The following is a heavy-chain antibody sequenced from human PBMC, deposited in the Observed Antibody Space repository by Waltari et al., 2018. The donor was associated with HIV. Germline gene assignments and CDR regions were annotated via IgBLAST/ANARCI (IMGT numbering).Heavy chain of an antibody. CDR3: ARGRCQNYSPAANSTMCYLNYNYYGMDV. CDR2: TSYDGAHS. D-gene: IGHD3-10*02. CDR1: GFPFAFYT. V-gene: IGHV3-30-3*01. J-gene: IGHJ6*02. Sequence: QEQLVESGGDVVQSGRSLRLSCVASGFPFAFYTMHWVRQAPGTGLEWVGSTSYDGAHSSYGRSVKGRFTLSRDKSRKTVFLQMNNLRPDDTAVYYCARGRCQNYSPAANSTMCYLNYNYYGMDVWGQGTSVTVS.